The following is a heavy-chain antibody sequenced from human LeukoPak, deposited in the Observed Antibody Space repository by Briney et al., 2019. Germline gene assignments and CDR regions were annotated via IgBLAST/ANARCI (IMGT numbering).Heavy chain of an antibody. D-gene: IGHD6-6*01. Sequence: GESLKISCKGSGYSFTSYWIGWVRQMPGKGLEWMGIIYPGDSDTRYSPSFQGQVTISADKSISTAYLQWSSLKASDTAMYYCARHGYSPAARPNWFDPWGQGTLVTVSS. J-gene: IGHJ5*02. V-gene: IGHV5-51*01. CDR1: GYSFTSYW. CDR3: ARHGYSPAARPNWFDP. CDR2: IYPGDSDT.